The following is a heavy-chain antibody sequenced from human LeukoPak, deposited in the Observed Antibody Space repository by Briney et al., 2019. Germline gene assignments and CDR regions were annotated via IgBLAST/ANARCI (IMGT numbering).Heavy chain of an antibody. Sequence: GGSLRLSCAASGFTFSNAWMSWVRQAPGKGLVWVSLIKNDGSSTTYADSVKGRFTISRDNAKNTLFLQMNSLRVDDTAIYYCASALGGQGGHWGQGTLVTVSS. CDR1: GFTFSNAW. CDR2: IKNDGSST. J-gene: IGHJ1*01. CDR3: ASALGGQGGH. D-gene: IGHD1-26*01. V-gene: IGHV3-74*03.